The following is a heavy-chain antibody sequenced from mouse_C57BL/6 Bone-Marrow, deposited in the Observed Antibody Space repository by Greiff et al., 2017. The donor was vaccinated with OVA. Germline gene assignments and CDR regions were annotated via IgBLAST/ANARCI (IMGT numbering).Heavy chain of an antibody. V-gene: IGHV5-6*01. J-gene: IGHJ2*01. CDR1: GFTFSSYG. CDR2: ISSGGSYT. CDR3: ARHYYDYGNFDY. D-gene: IGHD2-4*01. Sequence: EVMLVESGGDLVKPGGSLKLSCAASGFTFSSYGMSWVRQTPDKRLEWVATISSGGSYTYYPDSVKGRFTISRDNAKNTLYLQMSSLKSEDTAMYYCARHYYDYGNFDYWGQGTTLTVSS.